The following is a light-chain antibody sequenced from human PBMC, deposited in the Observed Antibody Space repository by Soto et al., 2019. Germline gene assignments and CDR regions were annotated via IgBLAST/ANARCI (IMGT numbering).Light chain of an antibody. J-gene: IGLJ2*01. CDR2: DTD. CDR1: TGAVTSGHY. Sequence: QTVVTQEPSLTVSPGGTVTLTCASSTGAVTSGHYPYWFQQKPGQAPRTLIYDTDNKHSWTPARFSGSLLGGKAALTLSGAQPEDEAEYYFLLSYSGVVVFGGGTKLTVL. V-gene: IGLV7-46*01. CDR3: LLSYSGVVV.